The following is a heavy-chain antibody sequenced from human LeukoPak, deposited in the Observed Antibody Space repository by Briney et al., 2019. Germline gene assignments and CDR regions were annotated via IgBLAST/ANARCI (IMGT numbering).Heavy chain of an antibody. Sequence: SETLSLTCAVYGGYYWSWIRQPPGKGLEWIGSIHYTGDTYYNPSLKNRVTVSIDTSQNHFSLKVNSVTATDTAVYYCARRDRYSSGQFDHWGQGTLVTVSS. D-gene: IGHD5-18*01. CDR1: GGYY. J-gene: IGHJ4*02. V-gene: IGHV4-39*02. CDR3: ARRDRYSSGQFDH. CDR2: IHYTGDT.